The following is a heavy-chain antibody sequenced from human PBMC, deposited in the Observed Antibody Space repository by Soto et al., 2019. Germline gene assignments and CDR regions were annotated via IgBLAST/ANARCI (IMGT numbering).Heavy chain of an antibody. CDR3: AKPKFPTRRDAYFDY. CDR1: GFTFSSYG. J-gene: IGHJ4*02. V-gene: IGHV3-30*18. Sequence: QVQLVESGGGVVQPGRSLRLSCAASGFTFSSYGMHWVRQAPGKGLEWVAVISYDGSNKYYADSVKGRFTISRDNSKNTLYLQMNSLRAEDTAVYYCAKPKFPTRRDAYFDYWGQGTLVTVSS. CDR2: ISYDGSNK.